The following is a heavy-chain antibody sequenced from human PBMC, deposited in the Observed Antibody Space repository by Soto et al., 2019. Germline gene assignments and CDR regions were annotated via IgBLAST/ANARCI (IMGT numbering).Heavy chain of an antibody. CDR3: ARLRPSSGWFFDY. D-gene: IGHD6-19*01. J-gene: IGHJ4*02. CDR2: IYYSGST. Sequence: SETLSLTCTVSGGSSSSDYWSWIRQPPGKGLEWIGYIYYSGSTAYNPSLKSRVTISVDTSKNQFSLKLSSVTAADTAVYYCARLRPSSGWFFDYWGRGTLVTVSS. V-gene: IGHV4-59*01. CDR1: GGSSSSDY.